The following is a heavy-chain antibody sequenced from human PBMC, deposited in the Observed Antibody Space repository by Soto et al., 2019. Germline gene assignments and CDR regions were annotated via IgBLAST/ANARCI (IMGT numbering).Heavy chain of an antibody. J-gene: IGHJ3*02. V-gene: IGHV3-15*01. CDR1: GFTFSNAW. CDR3: TTERVPALGYCSGGSCYSEVYAFDI. Sequence: GGSLRLSCAASGFTFSNAWMSWVRQAPGKGLEWVGRIKSKTDGGTTDYAAPVKGRFTISRDDSKNTLYLQMNSLKTEDTAVYYCTTERVPALGYCSGGSCYSEVYAFDIWGQGTMVTVSS. CDR2: IKSKTDGGTT. D-gene: IGHD2-15*01.